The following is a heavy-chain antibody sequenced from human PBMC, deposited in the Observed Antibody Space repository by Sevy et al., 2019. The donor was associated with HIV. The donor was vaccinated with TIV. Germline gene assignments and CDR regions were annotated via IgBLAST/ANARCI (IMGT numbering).Heavy chain of an antibody. Sequence: SETLSLTCTVSGSSISSGDYYWSWIRQPPGKGLEWIGYIYYSGSTYYNPSLKSRVTISVDTSKNQFSLKLSSVTAADTAVYYCARTSMGYYGMDVWGQGTTVTVSS. CDR2: IYYSGST. CDR3: ARTSMGYYGMDV. D-gene: IGHD2-2*01. V-gene: IGHV4-30-4*01. J-gene: IGHJ6*02. CDR1: GSSISSGDYY.